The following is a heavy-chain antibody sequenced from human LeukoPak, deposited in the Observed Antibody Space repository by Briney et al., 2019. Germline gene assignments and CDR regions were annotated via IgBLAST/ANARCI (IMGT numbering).Heavy chain of an antibody. CDR2: IWYDGSNK. CDR3: AREYIGEMATLNFDY. Sequence: GGSLRLSCAASGFTFSSYGMHWVRQAPGKGLEWVAVIWYDGSNKYYADSVKGRFTISRDNSKNALYLQMNSLRAEDTAVYYCAREYIGEMATLNFDYWGQGTLVTVSS. D-gene: IGHD5-24*01. J-gene: IGHJ4*02. CDR1: GFTFSSYG. V-gene: IGHV3-33*01.